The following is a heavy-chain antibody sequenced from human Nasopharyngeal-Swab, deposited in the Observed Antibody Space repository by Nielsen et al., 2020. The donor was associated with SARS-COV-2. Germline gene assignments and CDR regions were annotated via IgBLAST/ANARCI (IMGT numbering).Heavy chain of an antibody. CDR1: GGSISSYY. D-gene: IGHD4-11*01. V-gene: IGHV4-59*01. Sequence: SETLSLTCTVSGGSISSYYWSWIRQPPGKGLEWIGYIYYSGSTNYNPSLKSRVTTSVDTSKNQFSLKLTSVTAADTAVYYCARDTVHYGMDVWGQGTTVTVSS. CDR2: IYYSGST. CDR3: ARDTVHYGMDV. J-gene: IGHJ6*02.